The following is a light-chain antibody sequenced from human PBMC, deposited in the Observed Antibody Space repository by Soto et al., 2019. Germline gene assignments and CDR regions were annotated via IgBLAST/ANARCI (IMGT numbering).Light chain of an antibody. Sequence: VLTQSPDTLSLSPGQRATLSCRASQSVSSSYLAWYQQKPGQALRLLIYRASSRATGIPDRLSGSGSGTDFTLTISRLEPEDFAVYYCQQYGSLITFGQGTRLEIK. CDR2: RAS. CDR1: QSVSSSY. V-gene: IGKV3-20*01. CDR3: QQYGSLIT. J-gene: IGKJ5*01.